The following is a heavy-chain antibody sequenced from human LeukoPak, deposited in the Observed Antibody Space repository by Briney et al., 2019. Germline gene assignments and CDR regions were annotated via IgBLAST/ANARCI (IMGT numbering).Heavy chain of an antibody. V-gene: IGHV3-73*01. CDR1: GFTFSSYS. CDR2: IKSNVNSSAT. CDR3: TRLAYVDFRFDP. Sequence: GGSLRLSCAASGFTFSSYSMNWVRQASGKGLEWVGCIKSNVNSSATEYVASVKGRFTISRDDSKNTAYLQMNDLKTEDTAVYYCTRLAYVDFRFDPWGQGTLVTVSS. D-gene: IGHD4-17*01. J-gene: IGHJ5*02.